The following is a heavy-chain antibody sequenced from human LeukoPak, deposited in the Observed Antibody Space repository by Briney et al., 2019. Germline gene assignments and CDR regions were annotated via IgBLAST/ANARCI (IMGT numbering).Heavy chain of an antibody. CDR1: GGSISSGGYY. V-gene: IGHV4-31*03. Sequence: SQTLSLTCTVSGGSISSGGYYWSWIRQHPGKGLEWIGYIYYSGSTCYNPSLKSRVTISVDTSRNQFSLKLSFVTAADTAVYYCARDDYYDSSTEWGQGTLVTVSS. CDR3: ARDDYYDSSTE. D-gene: IGHD3-22*01. J-gene: IGHJ4*02. CDR2: IYYSGST.